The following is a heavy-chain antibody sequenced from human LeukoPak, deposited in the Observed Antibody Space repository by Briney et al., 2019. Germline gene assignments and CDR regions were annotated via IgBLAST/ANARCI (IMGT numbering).Heavy chain of an antibody. V-gene: IGHV1-46*01. CDR1: GYTFTSYY. CDR2: INPSGGST. D-gene: IGHD2-2*01. CDR3: ASGVPSDIVVVPAAHY. J-gene: IGHJ4*02. Sequence: ASVTVSCKASGYTFTSYYMHWVRQAPGQGLEWMGIINPSGGSTSYAQKFQGRVTMTRDTSTSTVYMELSSLRSEDTAVYYCASGVPSDIVVVPAAHYWGQGTLVTVSS.